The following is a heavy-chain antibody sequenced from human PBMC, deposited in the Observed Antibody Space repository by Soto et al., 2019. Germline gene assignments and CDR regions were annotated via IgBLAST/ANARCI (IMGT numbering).Heavy chain of an antibody. CDR1: GGTFSSYA. V-gene: IGHV1-69*12. CDR2: IIPIFGTA. J-gene: IGHJ6*02. Sequence: QVQLVQSGAEVKKPGSSVKVSCKASGGTFSSYAINWVRQAPGQGLEWMGGIIPIFGTADYAQKFQGRVTITADEATSTAHVELSSLRSEDTAVYYCAKNPENYYYGMDVWGQGTTVTVSS. CDR3: AKNPENYYYGMDV.